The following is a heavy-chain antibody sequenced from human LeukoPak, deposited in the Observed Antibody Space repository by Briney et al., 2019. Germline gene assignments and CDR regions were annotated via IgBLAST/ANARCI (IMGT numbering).Heavy chain of an antibody. J-gene: IGHJ5*02. CDR1: GYTFTSYA. D-gene: IGHD3-22*01. Sequence: GASVKVSCKASGYTFTSYAMHWVRQAPGQRLEWMGWINAGNGNTKYSQKFQGRVTITRDTSASTAYMELSSLRSEDTAVYYCARDYYYDSSGFPYNWFDPWGQGTLVTVSS. CDR3: ARDYYYDSSGFPYNWFDP. CDR2: INAGNGNT. V-gene: IGHV1-3*01.